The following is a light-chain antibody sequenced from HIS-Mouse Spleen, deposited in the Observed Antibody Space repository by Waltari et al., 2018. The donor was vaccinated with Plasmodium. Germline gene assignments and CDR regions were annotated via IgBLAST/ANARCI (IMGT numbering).Light chain of an antibody. Sequence: YELTQPPSVSVSPGQTARITCSGDALPKKYAYWYQQKSGQAPVLVIYEDSKRPAGIPERFSGSSSGTMATLTISGAQVEDEADYYCYSTDSSGNHRVFGGGTKLTVL. CDR2: EDS. J-gene: IGLJ3*02. CDR3: YSTDSSGNHRV. CDR1: ALPKKY. V-gene: IGLV3-10*01.